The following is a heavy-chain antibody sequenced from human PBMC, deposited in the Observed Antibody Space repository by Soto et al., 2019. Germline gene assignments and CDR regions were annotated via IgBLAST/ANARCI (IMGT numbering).Heavy chain of an antibody. CDR2: ISGSGGST. CDR1: GFTFSNYA. V-gene: IGHV3-23*01. Sequence: RLSCAASGFTFSNYAMSWVRQAPGKGLEWVSSISGSGGSTFYSDSVKGRFTISGDSSKNTLYLNMNSLRAEDTAVYYCAKELSSMWFPLDYWRQGTLVTVSS. D-gene: IGHD6-13*01. J-gene: IGHJ4*02. CDR3: AKELSSMWFPLDY.